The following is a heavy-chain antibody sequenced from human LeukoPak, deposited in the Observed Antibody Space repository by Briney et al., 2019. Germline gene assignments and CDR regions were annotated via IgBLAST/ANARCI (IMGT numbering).Heavy chain of an antibody. CDR3: ARRGVYLGVY. J-gene: IGHJ4*02. CDR1: GFTANDNY. Sequence: GGSLRLSCVASGFTANDNYMSWVRQAPGKGLEWVSVIYSGGTTYYADSVKGRFTISRDNSKNTVYLQMHNLRAEDTAVYYCARRGVYLGVYWGQGTLVTVSS. CDR2: IYSGGTT. V-gene: IGHV3-66*01. D-gene: IGHD3-16*01.